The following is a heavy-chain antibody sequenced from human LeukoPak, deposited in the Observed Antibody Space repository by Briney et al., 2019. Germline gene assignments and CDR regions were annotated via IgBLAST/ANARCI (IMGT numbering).Heavy chain of an antibody. J-gene: IGHJ3*02. Sequence: PSETPSLTCTVSGGSISSSTYYWGWIRQPPGKGLEWIGNIYSSGRTYYNPSLKSRVTISVDTSKKHLSLNLRSMTAADTAVYYCGRGIVVVTAWATDAFDIWGQGTMVTVSS. CDR2: IYSSGRT. CDR3: GRGIVVVTAWATDAFDI. D-gene: IGHD2-21*02. V-gene: IGHV4-39*07. CDR1: GGSISSSTYY.